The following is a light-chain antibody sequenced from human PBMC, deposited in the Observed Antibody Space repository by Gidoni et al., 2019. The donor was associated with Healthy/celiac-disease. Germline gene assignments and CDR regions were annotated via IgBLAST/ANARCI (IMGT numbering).Light chain of an antibody. V-gene: IGKV4-1*01. CDR3: QQYYSTAPT. J-gene: IGKJ1*01. CDR2: WAS. CDR1: QSVLYSSNNKNY. Sequence: DIVMTQSPDSRAVSLGERATINCKSSQSVLYSSNNKNYLAWYQQKPGQPPKLLIYWASTRESGVPDRFSGSGSGTDFTLTISSLQAEDVAVYYCQQYYSTAPTFGQXTKVEIK.